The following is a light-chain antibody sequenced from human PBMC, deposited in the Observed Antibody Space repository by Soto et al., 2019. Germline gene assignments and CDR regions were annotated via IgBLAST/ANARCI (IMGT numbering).Light chain of an antibody. Sequence: DIQMTQSPSNLSASVGDRVTITCRASQSIDNWLAWYQQKPGKAPKLLIYAASTLETGVPSRFSGSGSGTEFTLTIKSLQPDDFATYYCQQFSSYSTFCQGTKVEIK. J-gene: IGKJ1*01. CDR2: AAS. V-gene: IGKV1-5*01. CDR3: QQFSSYST. CDR1: QSIDNW.